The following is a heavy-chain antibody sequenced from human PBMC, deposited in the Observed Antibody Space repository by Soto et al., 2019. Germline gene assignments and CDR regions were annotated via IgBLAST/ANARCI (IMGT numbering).Heavy chain of an antibody. J-gene: IGHJ4*02. CDR1: GFTFSSYA. Sequence: GGSLRLSCAASGFTFSSYAMSWVRQAPGKGLEWVSAISGSGGSTYYADSVKGRFTISRDNSKNTLYLQMNSLRAEDTAVYYCAKLSDILTGYYNAFDYWGQGTLVTVSS. V-gene: IGHV3-23*01. D-gene: IGHD3-9*01. CDR2: ISGSGGST. CDR3: AKLSDILTGYYNAFDY.